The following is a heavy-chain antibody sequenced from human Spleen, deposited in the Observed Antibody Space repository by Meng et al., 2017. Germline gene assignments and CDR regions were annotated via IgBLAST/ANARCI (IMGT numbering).Heavy chain of an antibody. CDR3: ARDYDSTGYYPY. Sequence: SETLSLTCTVSGGSISSSSYYWGWIRQHPGKGLEWIGYIYYSGSTNYNPSLKSRVTISVDTSKSQLSLKLTSVTAADTAVYYCARDYDSTGYYPYWGQGTLVTVSS. J-gene: IGHJ4*02. CDR2: IYYSGST. CDR1: GGSISSSSYY. D-gene: IGHD3-22*01. V-gene: IGHV4-61*01.